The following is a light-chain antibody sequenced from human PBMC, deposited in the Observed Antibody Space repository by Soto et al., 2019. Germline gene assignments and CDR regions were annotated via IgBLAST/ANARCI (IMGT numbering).Light chain of an antibody. V-gene: IGKV1-33*01. J-gene: IGKJ5*01. CDR3: QQYDEFTLT. Sequence: DIQMTQAPSSVSASVGDRITITCRGSQDITRFLAGYQQTPGKDPKLLIRCASDLEAWVPSRLIGIGSGTDFTLTISSRQAKDISTYYCQQYDEFTLTLGQGTRLYIK. CDR2: CAS. CDR1: QDITRF.